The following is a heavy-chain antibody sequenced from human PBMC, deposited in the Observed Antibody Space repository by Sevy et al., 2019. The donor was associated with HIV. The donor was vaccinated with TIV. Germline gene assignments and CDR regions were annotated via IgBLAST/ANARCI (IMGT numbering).Heavy chain of an antibody. Sequence: GGSLRLSCAASGFTFSSYSMNWVRQAPGKGLEWVSYISSSSRTIYYADSVKGRFTISRDNAKNSLYLQMNSLRDEDTAVYYCARNKVWIQLIDYWGQGTLVTVSS. CDR2: ISSSSRTI. D-gene: IGHD5-18*01. CDR3: ARNKVWIQLIDY. J-gene: IGHJ4*02. V-gene: IGHV3-48*02. CDR1: GFTFSSYS.